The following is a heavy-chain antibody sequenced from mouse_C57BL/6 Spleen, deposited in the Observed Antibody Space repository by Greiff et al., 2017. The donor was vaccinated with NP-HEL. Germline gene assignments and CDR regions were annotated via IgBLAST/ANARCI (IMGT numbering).Heavy chain of an antibody. V-gene: IGHV1-81*01. D-gene: IGHD1-1*01. CDR3: ARFHGSRWYFDV. J-gene: IGHJ1*03. CDR1: GYTFTSYG. Sequence: VKLQESGAELARPGASVKLSCKASGYTFTSYGISWVKQRTGQGLEWIGEIYPRSGNTYYNEKFKGKATLTADKSSSTAYMELRSLTSEDSAVYFCARFHGSRWYFDVWGTGTTVTVSS. CDR2: IYPRSGNT.